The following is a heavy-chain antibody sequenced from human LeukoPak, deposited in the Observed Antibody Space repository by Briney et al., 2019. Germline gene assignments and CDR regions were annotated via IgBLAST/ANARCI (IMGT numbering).Heavy chain of an antibody. CDR2: INHSGST. Sequence: SETLSLTCAVYGGSFSGYYWSWIRQPPGKGLEWIGEINHSGSTNYNPSLKSRVTISVDTSKNQFSLKLSSVTVADTAVYYCARGRYNWNRAPFDYWGQGTLVTVSS. CDR3: ARGRYNWNRAPFDY. D-gene: IGHD1-20*01. V-gene: IGHV4-34*01. J-gene: IGHJ4*02. CDR1: GGSFSGYY.